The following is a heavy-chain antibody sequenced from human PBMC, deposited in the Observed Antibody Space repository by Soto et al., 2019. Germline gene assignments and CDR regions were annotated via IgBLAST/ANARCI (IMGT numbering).Heavy chain of an antibody. V-gene: IGHV4-34*01. J-gene: IGHJ4*02. D-gene: IGHD5-12*01. CDR2: SSHSAST. Sequence: QVQLQQWGAGLLKPSETLSLTCVVYGGSFSGYYWSWIRQPPGKGLEWIGESSHSASTNYSPSLKSRVTISVDTSKNQFSLSLTSVTAADTGVYYCARGGAYGPFEVWGQGTLVTVSS. CDR3: ARGGAYGPFEV. CDR1: GGSFSGYY.